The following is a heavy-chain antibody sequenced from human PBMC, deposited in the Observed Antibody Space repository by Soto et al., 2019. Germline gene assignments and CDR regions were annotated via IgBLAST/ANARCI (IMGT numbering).Heavy chain of an antibody. J-gene: IGHJ3*02. CDR2: IYYSGST. Sequence: QVQLQESGPGLVKPSQTLSLTCTVSGGSISSGGYYWSWIRQHPGKGLEWIGYIYYSGSTYYNPSLKSRVTISVDTSKNQLSLKLSSVTAADTAVYYCAGRFRITIFGVDLPGDAFDIWGQGTMVTVSS. V-gene: IGHV4-31*03. CDR1: GGSISSGGYY. CDR3: AGRFRITIFGVDLPGDAFDI. D-gene: IGHD3-3*01.